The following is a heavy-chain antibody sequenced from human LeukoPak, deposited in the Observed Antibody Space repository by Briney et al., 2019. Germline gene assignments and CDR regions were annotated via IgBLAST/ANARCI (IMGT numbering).Heavy chain of an antibody. CDR2: IYYSGST. D-gene: IGHD5-18*01. V-gene: IGHV4-39*07. CDR1: GGSISSSSYY. Sequence: PSETLSLTCTVSGGSISSSSYYWGWIRQPPGKGLEWIGSIYYSGSTYYNPSLKSRVTISVDTSKNQFSLKLSSVTAADTAVYYCARVGDSYGHWGQGTLVTVSS. J-gene: IGHJ4*02. CDR3: ARVGDSYGH.